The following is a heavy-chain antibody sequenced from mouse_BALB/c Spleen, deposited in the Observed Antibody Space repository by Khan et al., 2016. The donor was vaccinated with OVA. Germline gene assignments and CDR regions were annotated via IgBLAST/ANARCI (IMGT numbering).Heavy chain of an antibody. CDR2: FNPSSGGT. V-gene: IGHV1S81*02. Sequence: QVQLKESGAELVKPGASVRLSCKASGYTFTSYYLYWVKQRPGQGLEWIGDFNPSSGGTNFNEKFKSKATLTVDKSSSTAYIQLNSLTSEDSAVYYCTRSGYGSFAYWGQGTLVTVSA. CDR3: TRSGYGSFAY. CDR1: GYTFTSYY. D-gene: IGHD2-2*01. J-gene: IGHJ3*01.